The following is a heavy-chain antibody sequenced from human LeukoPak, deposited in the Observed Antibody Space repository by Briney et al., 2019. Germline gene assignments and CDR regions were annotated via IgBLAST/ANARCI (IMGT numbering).Heavy chain of an antibody. CDR1: GFTFSSYA. Sequence: PGGSLRLSCAASGFTFSSYAMGWVRQAPGKGLEWVSSVSGSGGSTFYADSVKGRFTISRGNSKNTLYLQMNSLRAEDAAVYYCAKHQGYSYDSYFDYWGQRTLVTVSS. J-gene: IGHJ4*02. CDR2: VSGSGGST. CDR3: AKHQGYSYDSYFDY. D-gene: IGHD5-24*01. V-gene: IGHV3-23*01.